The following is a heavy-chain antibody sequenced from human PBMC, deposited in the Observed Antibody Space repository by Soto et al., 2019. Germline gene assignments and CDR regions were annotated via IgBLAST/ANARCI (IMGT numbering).Heavy chain of an antibody. CDR3: GNTQDSSGFSPS. CDR2: IHWNDDK. D-gene: IGHD3-22*01. V-gene: IGHV2-5*01. CDR1: GFSLSVYGVR. Sequence: SGPTLVNPTQTLTLTCSFSGFSLSVYGVRVIWFRQPPGETLEWLALIHWNDDKRYSPYLQSRLTITKDTSKNQVVLTLTNLDPLDTGTYFCGNTQDSSGFSPSWGQGMLVTVST. J-gene: IGHJ5*02.